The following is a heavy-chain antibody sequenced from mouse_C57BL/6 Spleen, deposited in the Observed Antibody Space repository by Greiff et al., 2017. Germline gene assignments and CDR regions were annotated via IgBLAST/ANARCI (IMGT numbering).Heavy chain of an antibody. CDR1: GFTFSSYA. V-gene: IGHV5-4*01. D-gene: IGHD3-2*02. CDR2: ISDGGSYT. J-gene: IGHJ2*01. CDR3: AREATAQAFDY. Sequence: EVQRVESGGGLVKPGGSLKLSCAASGFTFSSYAMSWVRQTPEKRLEWVATISDGGSYTYYPDNVKGRFTISRDNAKNNLYLQMSHLKSEDTAMYYCAREATAQAFDYWGQGTTLTVSS.